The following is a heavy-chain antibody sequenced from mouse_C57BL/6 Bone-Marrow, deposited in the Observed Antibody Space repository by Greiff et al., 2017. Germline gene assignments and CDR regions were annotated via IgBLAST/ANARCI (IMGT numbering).Heavy chain of an antibody. V-gene: IGHV1-59*01. CDR2: IDPSDSYT. Sequence: QVQLQQPGAELVRPGTSVKLSCKASGYTFTSYWMHWVKQRPGQGLEWIGVIDPSDSYTNYNQNFKGKATLTVDTTSSTAYMQLRSLTTEDSAVSYCARNYGRPFDYWGQGTTLTVSS. CDR1: GYTFTSYW. CDR3: ARNYGRPFDY. J-gene: IGHJ2*01. D-gene: IGHD1-1*01.